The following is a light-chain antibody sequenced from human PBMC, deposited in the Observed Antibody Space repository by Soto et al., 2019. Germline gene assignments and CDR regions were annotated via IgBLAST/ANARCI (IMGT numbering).Light chain of an antibody. V-gene: IGKV1-5*01. CDR1: QSISSW. CDR2: DAS. CDR3: QQYNSYPWT. Sequence: DIQMTQSPSTLSASVGDRVTITCRASQSISSWLAWDQQKPGKAPKLLIYDASSLESGVPSRFSGSGSGTAVTLTISSLQPDDFATYYGQQYNSYPWTFGQGTKVEIK. J-gene: IGKJ1*01.